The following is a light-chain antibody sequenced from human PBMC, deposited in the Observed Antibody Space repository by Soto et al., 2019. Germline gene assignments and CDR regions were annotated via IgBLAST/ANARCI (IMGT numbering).Light chain of an antibody. CDR2: GAS. Sequence: EIVMTQSPATLAVSPGERASLSCRASQTVTRNYLAWHQQKPGQTPRLLVYGASSRATGIPDRFSGSGSGTDFTLTISRLEPEDFAVYYCQQHGSSPITFGQGKRLEI. V-gene: IGKV3-20*01. J-gene: IGKJ5*01. CDR1: QTVTRNY. CDR3: QQHGSSPIT.